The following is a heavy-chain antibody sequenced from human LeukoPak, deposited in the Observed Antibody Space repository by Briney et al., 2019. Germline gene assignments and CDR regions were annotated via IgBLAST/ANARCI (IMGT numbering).Heavy chain of an antibody. J-gene: IGHJ4*02. Sequence: GESLRISCKGSGYSFTLYWIAWVRQMPGKGLEWMGIIYPGDSKTTYSPSFQGQVSISVDKSISTAYLQWGSLKASDTAMYYCARQDGEGTYYFDSWGQGTLVTVS. V-gene: IGHV5-51*01. D-gene: IGHD3-10*01. CDR3: ARQDGEGTYYFDS. CDR1: GYSFTLYW. CDR2: IYPGDSKT.